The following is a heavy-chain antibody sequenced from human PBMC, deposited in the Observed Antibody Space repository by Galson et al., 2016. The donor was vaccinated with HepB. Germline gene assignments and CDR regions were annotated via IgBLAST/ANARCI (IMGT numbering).Heavy chain of an antibody. CDR2: ISWNNGVI. V-gene: IGHV3-9*01. J-gene: IGHJ4*02. CDR1: GFTFDNYA. CDR3: TCRRGGNKPFDY. D-gene: IGHD5-24*01. Sequence: SLRLSCAASGFTFDNYAMHWVRQPPGKGLEWVSGISWNNGVIIYADSVKGRFTIPRDNAKNSLYLQMNSLRTEDTAFYYCTCRRGGNKPFDYWGRGTLVTVSS.